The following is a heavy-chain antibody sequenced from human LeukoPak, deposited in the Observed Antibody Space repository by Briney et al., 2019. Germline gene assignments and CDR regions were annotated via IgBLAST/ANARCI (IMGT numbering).Heavy chain of an antibody. CDR1: GFTFSNYG. Sequence: GGSLRLSCAASGFTFSNYGMNWVRQAPGKGLEWVANIKQDGSEKYYVDSVKGRFTISRDNAKNSLYLQMNSLRAEDTAVYYCARAITISGVGYMDVWGKGTTVTVSS. CDR3: ARAITISGVGYMDV. CDR2: IKQDGSEK. V-gene: IGHV3-7*01. D-gene: IGHD3-3*01. J-gene: IGHJ6*03.